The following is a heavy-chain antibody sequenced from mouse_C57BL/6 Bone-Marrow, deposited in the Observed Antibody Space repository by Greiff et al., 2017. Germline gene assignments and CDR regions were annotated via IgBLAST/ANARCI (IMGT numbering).Heavy chain of an antibody. CDR1: GYTFTEYT. D-gene: IGHD2-2*01. Sequence: VQRVESGAELVKPGASVKLSCKASGYTFTEYTIHWVKQRSGQGLEWIGWFYPGSGSIKYNEKFKDKATLTADKSSSTVYMELSRLTSDDSAVYVCARHGGAGLRLIFDYWGQGTTLTVSS. CDR2: FYPGSGSI. CDR3: ARHGGAGLRLIFDY. V-gene: IGHV1-62-2*01. J-gene: IGHJ2*01.